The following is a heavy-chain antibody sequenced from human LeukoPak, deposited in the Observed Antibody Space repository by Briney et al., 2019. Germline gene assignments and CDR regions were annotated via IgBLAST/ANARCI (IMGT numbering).Heavy chain of an antibody. CDR2: INPYNGNT. CDR1: GYTLTRYG. J-gene: IGHJ5*02. D-gene: IGHD6-13*01. Sequence: ASVKVSCKASGYTLTRYGILWVRQAPGQGLEWMGWINPYNGNTNYAQKLQGRVTMTTDTSTSTAYMEPRSLRCGDTAVYYCVTDYFTMAAADKPYNWFAPWGPGTLVTVSP. CDR3: VTDYFTMAAADKPYNWFAP. V-gene: IGHV1-18*01.